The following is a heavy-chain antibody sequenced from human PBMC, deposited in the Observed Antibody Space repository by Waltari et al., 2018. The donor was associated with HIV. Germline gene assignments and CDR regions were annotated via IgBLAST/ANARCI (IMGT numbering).Heavy chain of an antibody. J-gene: IGHJ4*02. Sequence: QVQLVQSGAEVKKPGASVKVSCKASGYTFTDYYMHWVRQAPGQGLEWMGWINPNSVGTNDEQRFQGRVTMTRDTSISTAYMELSRLRSDDTAVYYCARDLMIVVAYFDYWGQGTLVTVSS. CDR1: GYTFTDYY. D-gene: IGHD3-22*01. CDR2: INPNSVGT. CDR3: ARDLMIVVAYFDY. V-gene: IGHV1-2*02.